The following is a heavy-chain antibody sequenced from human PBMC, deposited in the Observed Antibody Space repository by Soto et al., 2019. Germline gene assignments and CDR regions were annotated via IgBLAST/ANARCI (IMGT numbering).Heavy chain of an antibody. V-gene: IGHV1-8*01. D-gene: IGHD2-2*02. Sequence: QVQLVQSGAEVKKPGASVKVSCKASGYTFTSYDINWVRQATGQGLEWMGWMNPNSGNTGYAEKFEGGVTMTRNPSISTAYVEMSGLRSEDTAVYYCAREATIRGDDYWGEGTLVTVSS. CDR3: AREATIRGDDY. J-gene: IGHJ4*02. CDR1: GYTFTSYD. CDR2: MNPNSGNT.